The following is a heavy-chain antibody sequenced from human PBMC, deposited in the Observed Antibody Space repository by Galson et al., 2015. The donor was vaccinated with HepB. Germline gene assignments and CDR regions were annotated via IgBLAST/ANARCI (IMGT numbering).Heavy chain of an antibody. Sequence: SVKVSCKASRGTFSSYDITWVRQSPGPGLEWMGGIIGVFGAPSYAQRFQGRVTLTADESTNTAYMELTSLRSDDTAVYYCAKESLGISVWGQGTLVTVSS. D-gene: IGHD7-27*01. CDR2: IIGVFGAP. CDR3: AKESLGISV. CDR1: RGTFSSYD. J-gene: IGHJ4*02. V-gene: IGHV1-69*13.